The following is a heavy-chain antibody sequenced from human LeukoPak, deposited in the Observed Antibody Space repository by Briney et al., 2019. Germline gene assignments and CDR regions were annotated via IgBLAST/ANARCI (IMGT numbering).Heavy chain of an antibody. CDR1: GFTFGDYA. D-gene: IGHD1-26*01. V-gene: IGHV3-49*03. J-gene: IGHJ4*02. Sequence: PGGSLRLSCTASGFTFGDYAMSWFRQAPGKGLEWVGFIRSKAYGGTTEYAASVKGRLTISRDDSKSIAYLQMNSLKTEDTAVYYCTRDLVTGRTVYWGQGTLVTASS. CDR3: TRDLVTGRTVY. CDR2: IRSKAYGGTT.